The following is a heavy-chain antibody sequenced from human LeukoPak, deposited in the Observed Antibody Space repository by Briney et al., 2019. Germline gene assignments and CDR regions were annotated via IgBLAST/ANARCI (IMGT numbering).Heavy chain of an antibody. D-gene: IGHD3-16*01. Sequence: PGGSLRLSCAASGITFSSYSMNWVRQAPGKGLEWVSYISSTSSTLYYADSVKGRFTISRDNSKNTLYLQMNSLRAEDTAVYYCAKPVPTSVMGPPIDYWGQGTLVTVSS. CDR1: GITFSSYS. CDR2: ISSTSSTL. CDR3: AKPVPTSVMGPPIDY. J-gene: IGHJ4*02. V-gene: IGHV3-48*01.